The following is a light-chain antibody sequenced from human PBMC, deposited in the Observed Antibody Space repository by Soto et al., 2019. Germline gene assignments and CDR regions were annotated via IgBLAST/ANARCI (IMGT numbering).Light chain of an antibody. CDR1: QNISNW. CDR2: DPS. Sequence: DIQMTQSPSTLSASVGDRVTITCRASQNISNWLAWYQQKAGKAPKLLLSDPSSMDSGVSSRFNGSGSGTDFTLTISSLQPDDFANFYCQQYHDYPWTFGQVTRVDIK. J-gene: IGKJ1*01. V-gene: IGKV1-5*01. CDR3: QQYHDYPWT.